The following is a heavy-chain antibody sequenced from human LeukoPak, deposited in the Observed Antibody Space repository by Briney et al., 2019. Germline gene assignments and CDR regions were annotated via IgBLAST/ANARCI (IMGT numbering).Heavy chain of an antibody. CDR3: AREGGRSKKYYYDSSGDGYFDY. CDR2: ISSSSSYI. V-gene: IGHV3-21*01. J-gene: IGHJ4*02. CDR1: GFTFSSYS. Sequence: GGSQRLSCAASGFTFSSYSMNWVRQAPGKGLEWVSSISSSSSYIYYADSVKGRFTISRDNAKNSLYLQMNSLRAEDTAVYYCAREGGRSKKYYYDSSGDGYFDYWGQGTLVTVSS. D-gene: IGHD3-22*01.